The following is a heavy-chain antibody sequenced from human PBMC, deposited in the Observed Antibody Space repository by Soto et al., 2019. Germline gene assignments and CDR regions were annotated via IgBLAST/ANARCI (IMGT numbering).Heavy chain of an antibody. CDR1: GFTFSDDY. D-gene: IGHD1-7*01. V-gene: IGHV3-72*01. Sequence: EVQLVESGGDLVQPGGSLRFSCAVSGFTFSDDYMDWVRQAPGKGLEWVGRIRNIANSYTTDYAASVKGRFTISRDDSKNSLYLQMTSLKTEDTAMYYCARRITRTPPADGGSWGQGTLVNVSS. CDR2: IRNIANSYTT. J-gene: IGHJ5*02. CDR3: ARRITRTPPADGGS.